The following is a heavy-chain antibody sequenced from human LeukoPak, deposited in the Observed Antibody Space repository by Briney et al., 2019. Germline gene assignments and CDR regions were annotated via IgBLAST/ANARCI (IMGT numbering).Heavy chain of an antibody. Sequence: SETLSLTCTVSGVSISSGGYYWSWIRQHPGKGLEWIGYIYYSGSTYYNPSLKSRVTISVDTSKNQFSLKLSSVTAADTAVYYCASADTGTRYYFDYWGQGTLVTVSS. J-gene: IGHJ4*02. V-gene: IGHV4-31*03. D-gene: IGHD1-14*01. CDR1: GVSISSGGYY. CDR2: IYYSGST. CDR3: ASADTGTRYYFDY.